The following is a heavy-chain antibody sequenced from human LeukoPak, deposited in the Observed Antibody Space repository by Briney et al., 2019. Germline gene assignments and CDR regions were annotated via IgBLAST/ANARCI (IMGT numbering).Heavy chain of an antibody. D-gene: IGHD3-22*01. Sequence: SETLSLTCAVYGGSFSGYYWSWIRQPAGKGLEWIGEINHSGSTNYNPSLKSRVTISVDTSKNQFSLKLRSVTAADTAVYYCASRSLCYDSSGLGYYYYYMDVWGKGTTVTVSS. J-gene: IGHJ6*03. V-gene: IGHV4-34*01. CDR3: ASRSLCYDSSGLGYYYYYMDV. CDR2: INHSGST. CDR1: GGSFSGYY.